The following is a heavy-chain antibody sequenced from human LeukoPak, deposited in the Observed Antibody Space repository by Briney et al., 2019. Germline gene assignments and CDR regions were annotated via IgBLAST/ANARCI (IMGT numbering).Heavy chain of an antibody. V-gene: IGHV1-2*02. D-gene: IGHD3-16*01. Sequence: GASVKVSCKASGYTFTGYYMHWVRQAPGQGLEWMGWINSNTGGTKYAQKFQGRVSMTRDTSTSTAYMELSSLIFDDTAVYYCARNGGFDKWGQGTRVIVSS. CDR2: INSNTGGT. CDR3: ARNGGFDK. CDR1: GYTFTGYY. J-gene: IGHJ4*02.